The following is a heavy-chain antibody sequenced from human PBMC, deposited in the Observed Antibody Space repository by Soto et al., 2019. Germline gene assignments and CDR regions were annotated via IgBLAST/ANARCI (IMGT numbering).Heavy chain of an antibody. Sequence: PGGSLRLSCAASGFTFSSYGMHWVRQAPGKGLEWVAVISYDGSNKYYADSVKGRFTISRDNSKNTLYLQMNSLRAEDTAVYYCAKDRERAARRYYYYGMDVWGQGTTVTVSS. D-gene: IGHD6-6*01. J-gene: IGHJ6*02. CDR1: GFTFSSYG. CDR2: ISYDGSNK. V-gene: IGHV3-30*18. CDR3: AKDRERAARRYYYYGMDV.